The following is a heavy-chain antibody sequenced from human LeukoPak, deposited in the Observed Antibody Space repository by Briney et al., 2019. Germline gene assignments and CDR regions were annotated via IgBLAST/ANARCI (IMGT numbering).Heavy chain of an antibody. J-gene: IGHJ4*02. CDR3: ARYSGYDYFDY. V-gene: IGHV4-30-2*01. D-gene: IGHD5-12*01. CDR1: GGSISSGGYS. Sequence: MSSETLSLTCAVSGGSISSGGYSWSWIRQPPGKGLEWIGYIYHSGSTYSNPSLKSRVTISVDRSKNQFSLKLSSVTAADTAVYYCARYSGYDYFDYWGQGTLVTVSS. CDR2: IYHSGST.